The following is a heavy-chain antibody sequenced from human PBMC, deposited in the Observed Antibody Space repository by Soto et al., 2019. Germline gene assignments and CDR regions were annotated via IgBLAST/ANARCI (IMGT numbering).Heavy chain of an antibody. Sequence: ASVKVSCKASGYTFTSYAMHWVRQAPGQRLEWMGWINAGNGNTKYSRKFQGRVTITRDTSASTAYMELSSLRSDDTAVYYCARDLGYALPDYWGQGTLFTISS. CDR1: GYTFTSYA. CDR3: ARDLGYALPDY. CDR2: INAGNGNT. V-gene: IGHV1-3*01. J-gene: IGHJ4*02. D-gene: IGHD2-15*01.